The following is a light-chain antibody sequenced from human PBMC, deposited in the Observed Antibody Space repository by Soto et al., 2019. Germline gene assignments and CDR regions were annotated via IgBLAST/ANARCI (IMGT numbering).Light chain of an antibody. V-gene: IGLV2-14*01. J-gene: IGLJ2*01. CDR1: SREVGGYNY. CDR3: SSYTSSSSTLVV. Sequence: QSALTQPASVSGSPGQSITISCTGTSREVGGYNYVSWYQQHPGKAPKLMIYEVSNRPSGVSNRFSGSKSGNTASLTISGLQTEDEADYYCSSYTSSSSTLVVFGGATKLTVL. CDR2: EVS.